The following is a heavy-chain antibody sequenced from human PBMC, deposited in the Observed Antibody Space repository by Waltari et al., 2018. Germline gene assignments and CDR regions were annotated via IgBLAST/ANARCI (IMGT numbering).Heavy chain of an antibody. Sequence: QVQLVQSGAEVKKPGSSVKVSCKASGGTFSSYAISWVRQAPGQGLEWMGGIIPILGIANYAQKFQGRVTITADESTSTAYMELSSLRSEDTAVYYCARGGLITMVQGEVVARMEYYYYYYYMDVWGKGTTVTVSS. V-gene: IGHV1-69*04. J-gene: IGHJ6*03. CDR3: ARGGLITMVQGEVVARMEYYYYYYYMDV. CDR1: GGTFSSYA. CDR2: IIPILGIA. D-gene: IGHD3-10*01.